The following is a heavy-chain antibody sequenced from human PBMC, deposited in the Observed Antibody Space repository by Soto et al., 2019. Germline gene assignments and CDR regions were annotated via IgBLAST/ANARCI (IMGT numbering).Heavy chain of an antibody. CDR1: GVSISGSY. D-gene: IGHD1-26*01. J-gene: IGHJ4*02. CDR2: VYHSGTT. CDR3: ARDMPYGAGSLAGCDY. V-gene: IGHV4-59*01. Sequence: SETLSLTCSVSGVSISGSYCSFIRHPPFKTLEWIVYVYHSGTTTYNPSLKSRVSISVDTSKNQFSLRLTSVIAADTAVYYCARDMPYGAGSLAGCDYWGQGILVTVSS.